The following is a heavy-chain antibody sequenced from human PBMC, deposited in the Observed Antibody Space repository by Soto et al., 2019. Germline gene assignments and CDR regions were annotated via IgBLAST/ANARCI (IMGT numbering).Heavy chain of an antibody. D-gene: IGHD3-9*01. Sequence: SETLSLPFPVYGWPFSGYYWSWIRQPPGKGLEWIGEINHSGSTNYTPSLKSRVTISIDTSRNQFSLKLSSVTAAEKAVYYCARSGYYDILTGYSPPGYFDFWRQGTLVTVSS. CDR3: ARSGYYDILTGYSPPGYFDF. V-gene: IGHV4-34*01. CDR1: GWPFSGYY. J-gene: IGHJ4*02. CDR2: INHSGST.